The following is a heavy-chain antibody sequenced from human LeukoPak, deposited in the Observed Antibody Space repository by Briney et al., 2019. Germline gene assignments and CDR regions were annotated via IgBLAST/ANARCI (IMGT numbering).Heavy chain of an antibody. CDR2: IYHSGST. CDR1: GYSISSGYY. J-gene: IGHJ6*03. D-gene: IGHD3-22*01. V-gene: IGHV4-38-2*02. Sequence: SETLSLTCIVSGYSISSGYYWGWIRQPPGKGLEWSGSIYHSGSTYYNPSLKSRVTISVDTSKNQFSLNLSSVTAADTAMYYCARNDRRTYYMDVWGKGTTVTVSS. CDR3: ARNDRRTYYMDV.